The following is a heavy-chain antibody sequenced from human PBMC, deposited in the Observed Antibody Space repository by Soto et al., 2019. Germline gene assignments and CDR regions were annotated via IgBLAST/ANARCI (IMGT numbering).Heavy chain of an antibody. D-gene: IGHD3-3*01. J-gene: IGHJ6*03. Sequence: SQTLSLTCTVSGGSISSSSYYWGWIRQPPGKGLEWIGSIYYSGSTYYNPSLKSRVTISVDTSKNQFSLKLSSVTAADTAVYYCARSKIFGEPNYYYYYYMDVWGKGTTVTVSS. V-gene: IGHV4-39*01. CDR2: IYYSGST. CDR3: ARSKIFGEPNYYYYYYMDV. CDR1: GGSISSSSYY.